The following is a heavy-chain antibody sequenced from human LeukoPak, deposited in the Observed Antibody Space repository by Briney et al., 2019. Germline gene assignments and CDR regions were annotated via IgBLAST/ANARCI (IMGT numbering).Heavy chain of an antibody. CDR1: GFTFSSYS. Sequence: GGSLRLSCAASGFTFSSYSMNWVRQAPGKGLEWVPSISSSSSYIYYADSVKGRFTISRDNAKNSLYLQMNSLRAEDTAVYYCASCRDGYNSNYWGQGTLVTVSS. V-gene: IGHV3-21*01. D-gene: IGHD5-24*01. J-gene: IGHJ4*02. CDR2: ISSSSSYI. CDR3: ASCRDGYNSNY.